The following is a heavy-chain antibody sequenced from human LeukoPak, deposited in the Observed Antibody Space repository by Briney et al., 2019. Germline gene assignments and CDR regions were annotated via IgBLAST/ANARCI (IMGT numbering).Heavy chain of an antibody. Sequence: PSETLSLTCTVSGGSISSSSYYWGWIRQPPGKGLEWIGSIYYSGSTYYNPSLKSRVTISVDTSKNQFSLKLSSVTAADTAVYYCAMPAGGDYGDPLDYWGQGTLVTVSS. CDR1: GGSISSSSYY. CDR2: IYYSGST. D-gene: IGHD4-17*01. V-gene: IGHV4-39*01. J-gene: IGHJ4*02. CDR3: AMPAGGDYGDPLDY.